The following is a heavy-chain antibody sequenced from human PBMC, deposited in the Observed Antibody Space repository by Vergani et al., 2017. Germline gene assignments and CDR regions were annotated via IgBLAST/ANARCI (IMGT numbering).Heavy chain of an antibody. V-gene: IGHV3-11*05. D-gene: IGHD2-8*01. CDR3: AREGCTNGVCYTGFDY. J-gene: IGHJ4*02. Sequence: VQLVESGGGLVQPGGSLRLSCAASGFTFSSYWMSWVRQAPGKGLEWVSYISSSSSYTNYADSVKGRFTISRDNAKNSLYLQMNSLRAEDTAVYYCAREGCTNGVCYTGFDYWGQGTLVTVSS. CDR2: ISSSSSYT. CDR1: GFTFSSYW.